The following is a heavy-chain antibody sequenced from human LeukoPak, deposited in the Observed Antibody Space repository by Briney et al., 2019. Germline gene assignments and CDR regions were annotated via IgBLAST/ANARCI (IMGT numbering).Heavy chain of an antibody. D-gene: IGHD1-1*01. V-gene: IGHV3-30*03. CDR1: GFTFSSYG. J-gene: IGHJ3*02. CDR3: ATVTRTGAFDI. CDR2: IGYDGNNK. Sequence: GGSLRLSCAASGFTFSSYGMHWVRQAPGKGLEWVGVIGYDGNNKYYADSVKGRFTISRDNSKNTLYLQMNSLRAEDTAVYYCATVTRTGAFDIWGQGTMVTVSS.